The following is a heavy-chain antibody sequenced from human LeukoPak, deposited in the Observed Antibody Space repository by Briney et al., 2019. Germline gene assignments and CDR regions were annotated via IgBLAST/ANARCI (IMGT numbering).Heavy chain of an antibody. J-gene: IGHJ6*02. CDR2: ISSSDTTI. Sequence: GGSLRLSCAASGFTFSSYEMNWVRQAPGKGLEWVSYISSSDTTIYYADSVKGRFTISRDNAKNSLYLRMKSLRAEDTAVYYCAREYSSSWNYYGMDVWGQGTTVTVSS. CDR1: GFTFSSYE. CDR3: AREYSSSWNYYGMDV. V-gene: IGHV3-48*03. D-gene: IGHD6-13*01.